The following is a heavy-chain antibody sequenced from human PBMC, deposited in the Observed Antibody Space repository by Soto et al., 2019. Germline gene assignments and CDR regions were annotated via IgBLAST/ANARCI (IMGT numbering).Heavy chain of an antibody. CDR2: INAGNGNT. D-gene: IGHD2-21*02. V-gene: IGHV1-3*05. J-gene: IGHJ4*02. CDR3: ARAGVVVTAPDY. Sequence: QVQLVQSGAEEKKPGASVKVSCKASGYTFTSYAMHWVRQAPGQRLEWMGWINAGNGNTKYSQKFQGRVTITRDTSASTAYMELRSLRSEDTAVYYCARAGVVVTAPDYWGPGTLVTVSS. CDR1: GYTFTSYA.